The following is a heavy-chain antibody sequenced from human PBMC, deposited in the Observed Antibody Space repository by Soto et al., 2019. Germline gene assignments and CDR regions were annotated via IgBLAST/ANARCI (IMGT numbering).Heavy chain of an antibody. CDR3: ARDSPTT. Sequence: QVQLVESGGGVVQPGRSLRLSCAASGFTFSSYAMHWVRQAPGKGLEWVAVISYDGSNKYYADSVKGRFTISRDNSKNTLYLQMNSLRAEDTAVYYCARDSPTTWGQGTLVTVSS. D-gene: IGHD4-17*01. CDR2: ISYDGSNK. CDR1: GFTFSSYA. J-gene: IGHJ4*02. V-gene: IGHV3-30-3*01.